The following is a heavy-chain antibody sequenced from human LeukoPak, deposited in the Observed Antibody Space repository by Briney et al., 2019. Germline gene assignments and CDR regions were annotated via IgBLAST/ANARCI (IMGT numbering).Heavy chain of an antibody. V-gene: IGHV3-30-3*01. CDR3: ARDSEVVTYYYYYGMDV. CDR1: GGSISSSSYY. J-gene: IGHJ6*02. D-gene: IGHD3-22*01. CDR2: ISYDGSNK. Sequence: PSETLSLTCTVSGGSISSSSYYWGWIRQAPGKGLEWVAVISYDGSNKYYADSVKGRFTISRDNSKNTLYLQMNSLRAEDTAVYYCARDSEVVTYYYYYGMDVWGQGTTVTVSS.